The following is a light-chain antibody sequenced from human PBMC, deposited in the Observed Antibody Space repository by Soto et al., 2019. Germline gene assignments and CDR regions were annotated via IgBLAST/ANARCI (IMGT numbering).Light chain of an antibody. CDR3: ETWDINTHVV. CDR1: SGHSSYI. V-gene: IGLV4-60*02. J-gene: IGLJ2*01. CDR2: LEGSGSY. Sequence: QSVLTQSSSASASLGSSVKLTCTLSSGHSSYIIAWHQQQPGKAPRYLMKLEGSGSYNKGSGVPDRFSGSSSRADRYLTISNLQFEDEADYYCETWDINTHVVFGGGTQLTVL.